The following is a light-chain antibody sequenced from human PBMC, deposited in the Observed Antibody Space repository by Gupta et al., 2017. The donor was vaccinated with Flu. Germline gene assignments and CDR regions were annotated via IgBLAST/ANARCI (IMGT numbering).Light chain of an antibody. CDR3: QAWDSSTAV. CDR2: QDS. Sequence: SYEVTQPPSVSVSPGQTASITCSGDKLGDKYACWYQQKPGQSPVLVIYQDSKRPSGIPERFSGSNSGTTATLTISGTQAMDEADYYCQAWDSSTAVFGGGTKLTVL. J-gene: IGLJ3*02. CDR1: KLGDKY. V-gene: IGLV3-1*01.